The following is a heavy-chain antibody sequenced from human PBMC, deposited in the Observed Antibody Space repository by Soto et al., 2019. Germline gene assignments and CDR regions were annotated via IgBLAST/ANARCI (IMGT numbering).Heavy chain of an antibody. Sequence: VQLVESGGGLVKPGGSLRLSCAVSGFTFSSYSMNWVRQAPGKGLEWVSSISSSSSYIYYADSVKGRFTISRDNAKNSLYLQMNSLRAEDTAVYYCARMSPNCSGGSCYFDYWGQGTLVTVSS. J-gene: IGHJ4*02. CDR2: ISSSSSYI. D-gene: IGHD2-15*01. CDR1: GFTFSSYS. CDR3: ARMSPNCSGGSCYFDY. V-gene: IGHV3-21*01.